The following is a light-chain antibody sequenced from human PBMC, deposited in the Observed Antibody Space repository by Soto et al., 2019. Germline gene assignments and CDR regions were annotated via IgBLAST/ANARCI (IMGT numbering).Light chain of an antibody. Sequence: ELGTSQSPSTLSESPAKRATLSCRASQSIGSNLAWYQQKPGKAPRLLIYSASTRESGIPSRFSGSGSGTEFTLTISSLQSDDFATYYCQQYNNYSEAFGQGTKVDIK. CDR2: SAS. V-gene: IGKV3-15*01. CDR1: QSIGSN. CDR3: QQYNNYSEA. J-gene: IGKJ1*01.